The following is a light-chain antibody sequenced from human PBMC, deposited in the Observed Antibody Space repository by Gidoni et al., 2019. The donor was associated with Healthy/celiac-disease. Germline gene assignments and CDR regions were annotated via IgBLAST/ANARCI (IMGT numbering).Light chain of an antibody. V-gene: IGKV3-20*01. J-gene: IGKJ4*01. CDR2: GAS. Sequence: EIVLTQSPGTLSLFPGERATLSCRASQCVSSSYLAWYQQKPGQAPKLLIYGASSRATGIPDRFSGSGSGTDFTLTISRLEPEDFAVYYCQQYGSSPLTFGGGTKVEIK. CDR1: QCVSSSY. CDR3: QQYGSSPLT.